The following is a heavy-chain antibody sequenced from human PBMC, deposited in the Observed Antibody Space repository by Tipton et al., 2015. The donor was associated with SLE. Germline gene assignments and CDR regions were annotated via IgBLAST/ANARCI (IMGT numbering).Heavy chain of an antibody. CDR3: ARHDSSSPNRPVDY. CDR1: GGSISSSSFN. CDR2: IYYSGST. D-gene: IGHD6-6*01. V-gene: IGHV4-61*05. J-gene: IGHJ4*02. Sequence: TLSLTCTVSGGSISSSSFNWGWIRQPPGKGLEWIGYIYYSGSTYYNPSLKSRVTISLDTSKNHFSLKLSSVIAADTAVYYCARHDSSSPNRPVDYWGQGTLVTVSS.